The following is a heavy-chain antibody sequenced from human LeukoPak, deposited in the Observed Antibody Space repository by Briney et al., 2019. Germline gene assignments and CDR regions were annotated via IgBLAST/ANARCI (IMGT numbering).Heavy chain of an antibody. CDR1: GGSISSYY. CDR2: IYYTGTT. CDR3: ARGGWRLDY. J-gene: IGHJ4*02. V-gene: IGHV4-59*01. D-gene: IGHD2-15*01. Sequence: SETLSLTCTVSGGSISSYYGSWVRQPPGEGLVWIGYIYYTGTTNYNPSLKSRVTISVDTSKNQFSLKLSSVTAADTAVYYCARGGWRLDYWGQGTLVTVSS.